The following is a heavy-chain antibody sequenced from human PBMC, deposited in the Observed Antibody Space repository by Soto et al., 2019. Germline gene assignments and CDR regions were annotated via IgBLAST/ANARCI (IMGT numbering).Heavy chain of an antibody. D-gene: IGHD4-17*01. CDR1: GGSISSGGYS. CDR3: AREGSDYGGNLEN. CDR2: IYHSGST. V-gene: IGHV4-30-2*01. J-gene: IGHJ4*02. Sequence: QLQLQESGSGLVKPSQTLSLTCAVSGGSISSGGYSWSWIRQPPGKGLEWIGYIYHSGSTYYNPYLKSRVTISVDRSKNQFSLKLSSVTAEDTAVYYCAREGSDYGGNLENWGQGTLVTVSS.